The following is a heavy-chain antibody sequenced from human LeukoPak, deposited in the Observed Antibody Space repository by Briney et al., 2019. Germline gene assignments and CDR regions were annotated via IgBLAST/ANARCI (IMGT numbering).Heavy chain of an antibody. CDR1: GGSISSGGYY. V-gene: IGHV4-31*03. J-gene: IGHJ4*02. CDR2: IYYSGST. CDR3: ARESPVRSFGLFDY. Sequence: SETLSLTCTVSGGSISSGGYYWSWIRQHPGKGLEWIGYIYYSGSTYYNPSLKSRVTISVDTSKNQFSLKLSSVTAADTAVYYCARESPVRSFGLFDYWGQGTLVTVSS. D-gene: IGHD3-10*01.